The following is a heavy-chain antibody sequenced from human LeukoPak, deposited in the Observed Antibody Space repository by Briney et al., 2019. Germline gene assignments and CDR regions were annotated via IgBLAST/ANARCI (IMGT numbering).Heavy chain of an antibody. D-gene: IGHD2-2*01. CDR3: ARDRGLVVVPAAIDY. J-gene: IGHJ4*02. CDR1: GFTFSGYG. CDR2: ISYDGSNK. Sequence: PGRSLRLSCAASGFTFSGYGMHWVRQAPGKGLEWLAVISYDGSNKYYADSVKGRFTISRDNSKNTLYLQMNSLRAEDTAVYYCARDRGLVVVPAAIDYWGQGTLVTVSS. V-gene: IGHV3-30*19.